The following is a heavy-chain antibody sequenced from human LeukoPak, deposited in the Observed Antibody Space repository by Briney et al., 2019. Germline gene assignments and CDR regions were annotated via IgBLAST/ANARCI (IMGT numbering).Heavy chain of an antibody. Sequence: GSLRLSCAASGFTFSSYAMHWVRQAPGKGLEWVAVISYDGSNKYYAGSVKGRFTISRDNSKNTLYLQMNSLRAEDTAVYYCARPRTGWLQLPPEYWGQGTLVTVSS. J-gene: IGHJ4*02. CDR2: ISYDGSNK. CDR3: ARPRTGWLQLPPEY. D-gene: IGHD5-24*01. CDR1: GFTFSSYA. V-gene: IGHV3-30*01.